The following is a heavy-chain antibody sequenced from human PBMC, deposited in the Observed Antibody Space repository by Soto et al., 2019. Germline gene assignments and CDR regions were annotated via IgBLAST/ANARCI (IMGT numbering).Heavy chain of an antibody. Sequence: ASVKVSFKASGYIFTGYDMHWVRQAPGQGLELMGWMNPNSGGTNYAQKLQGRVTMTRXMXXXXTXIXLXXXXSDXTAVYYCASRSDGNSYGYFQHWGQGTLVTVSS. V-gene: IGHV1-2*02. CDR1: GYIFTGYD. CDR2: MNPNSGGT. J-gene: IGHJ1*01. CDR3: ASRSDGNSYGYFQH. D-gene: IGHD1-26*01.